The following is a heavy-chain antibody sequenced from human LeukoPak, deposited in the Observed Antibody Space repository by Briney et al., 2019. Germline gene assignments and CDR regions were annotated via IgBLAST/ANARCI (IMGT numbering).Heavy chain of an antibody. CDR3: AAQYKPVIAAAGTYWVDP. Sequence: SETLSLTCAFSGYSISGGYYCVWCRQPPAQGLVWIGEIYYSGGTTYNTSLMRRVAITSEKSNNQYSLKLSSVITADKAVDYLAAQYKPVIAAAGTYWVDPCGEGTLVTVSS. J-gene: IGHJ5*02. CDR1: GYSISGGYY. V-gene: IGHV4-38-2*01. D-gene: IGHD6-13*01. CDR2: IYYSGGT.